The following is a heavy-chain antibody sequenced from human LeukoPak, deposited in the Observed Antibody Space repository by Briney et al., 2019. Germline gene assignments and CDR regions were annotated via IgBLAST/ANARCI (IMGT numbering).Heavy chain of an antibody. Sequence: GGSLRLSCAASGFTFSSYAMHWVRQAPGKGLEWVAVISYDGSNKYYADSVKGRFTISRDNSKNTLYLQMNSLRAEDTGKYYCAFIAPAGIWGQGTLVTVSS. CDR2: ISYDGSNK. V-gene: IGHV3-30-3*01. CDR1: GFTFSSYA. D-gene: IGHD6-13*01. CDR3: AFIAPAGI. J-gene: IGHJ4*02.